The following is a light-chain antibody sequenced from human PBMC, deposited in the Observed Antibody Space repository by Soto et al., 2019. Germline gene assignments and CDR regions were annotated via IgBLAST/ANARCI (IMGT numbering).Light chain of an antibody. V-gene: IGLV1-40*01. J-gene: IGLJ1*01. CDR3: QSYDNMVSPYNYV. Sequence: QSALTQPPSVSGAPGQRVTISCTGSSSNIGAGYDVHWYQQLPGTAPKLLIYGNNNRPSGVPDRFSGSKSGTSASLAITGLQAEDEADYYCQSYDNMVSPYNYVFGTGTKVTVL. CDR1: SSNIGAGYD. CDR2: GNN.